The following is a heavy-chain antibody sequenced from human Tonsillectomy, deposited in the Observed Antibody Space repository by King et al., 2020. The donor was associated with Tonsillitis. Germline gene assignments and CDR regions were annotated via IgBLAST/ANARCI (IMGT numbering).Heavy chain of an antibody. CDR2: MNPNSGNT. CDR3: TRDPYYYDSLYNH. V-gene: IGHV1-8*01. Sequence: VQLVQSGAEVKKPGASVKVSCKASGYTFSNYDINWVRQATGQGLEWMGWMNPNSGNTGYAQDFQGRDTMTRNTSISTAYMELSSLRSEDTAVYYCTRDPYYYDSLYNHWGQGTLVTVSS. D-gene: IGHD3-22*01. J-gene: IGHJ5*02. CDR1: GYTFSNYD.